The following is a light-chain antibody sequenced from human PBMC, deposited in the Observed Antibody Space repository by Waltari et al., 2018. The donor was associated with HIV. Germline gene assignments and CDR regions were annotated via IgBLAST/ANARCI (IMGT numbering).Light chain of an antibody. J-gene: IGLJ1*01. CDR3: ASYTVNSTGV. Sequence: QSALSQPASVSASPAQSVAISCSARASDIGSYNYLSWYQQHPERAPTLILFDVNNRPSGISDRFSGSKSGTTASRTISTVRTDDEADYYCASYTVNSTGVFGTGTKLSVL. CDR1: ASDIGSYNY. CDR2: DVN. V-gene: IGLV2-14*03.